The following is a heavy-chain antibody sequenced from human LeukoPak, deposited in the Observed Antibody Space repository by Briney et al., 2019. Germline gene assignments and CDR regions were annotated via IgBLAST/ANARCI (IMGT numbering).Heavy chain of an antibody. D-gene: IGHD6-6*01. Sequence: SETLSLTCTVSGGSISSYYWSWIRQPAGKGLEWIGRIYTSGSTNYNPSLKSRVTMSVDMSKNQFSLKLSSVTAADTAVYYCARSCSSSSHLDYWGQGTLVTVSS. V-gene: IGHV4-4*07. CDR2: IYTSGST. J-gene: IGHJ4*02. CDR3: ARSCSSSSHLDY. CDR1: GGSISSYY.